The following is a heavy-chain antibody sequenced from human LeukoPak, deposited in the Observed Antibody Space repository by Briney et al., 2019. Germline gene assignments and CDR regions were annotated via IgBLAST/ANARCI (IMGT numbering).Heavy chain of an antibody. CDR3: ARDTSSGWINWFDP. CDR2: ISSSSYI. V-gene: IGHV3-21*01. J-gene: IGHJ5*02. Sequence: GGSLRLSCAASGFTFSSYSMNWVRQAPGKGLEWVSSISSSSYIYYADSVKGRFTISRDNAKNSLYLQMNSLRAEDTAVYYCARDTSSGWINWFDPWGQGTLVTVSS. CDR1: GFTFSSYS. D-gene: IGHD6-19*01.